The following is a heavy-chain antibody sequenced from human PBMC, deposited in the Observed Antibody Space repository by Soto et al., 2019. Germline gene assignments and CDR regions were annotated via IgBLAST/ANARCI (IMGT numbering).Heavy chain of an antibody. CDR1: GFIVSSNY. D-gene: IGHD2-15*01. CDR3: ARDMRWLLPLHDAFDI. V-gene: IGHV3-53*04. J-gene: IGHJ3*02. CDR2: IYSGGST. Sequence: EVQLVESGGGLVQPGGSLRLSCAASGFIVSSNYMSWVRQAAGKGLEWVSVIYSGGSTYYAESVKGRFTISRHNSKNTLYLQMNSLRAEATAVYYCARDMRWLLPLHDAFDIWGQGTMVTVSS.